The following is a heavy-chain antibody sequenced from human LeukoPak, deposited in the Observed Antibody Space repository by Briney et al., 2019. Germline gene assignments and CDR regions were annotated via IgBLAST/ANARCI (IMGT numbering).Heavy chain of an antibody. D-gene: IGHD3-10*01. V-gene: IGHV4-59*01. J-gene: IGHJ5*02. CDR1: GGSISSYY. CDR3: ARSGGFTLVRGAVNNWFDL. CDR2: IYYSGST. Sequence: PSETLSLTCTVSGGSISSYYWSWIRQPPGKGLEWIGYIYYSGSTNYNPSLKSRVTISVDTSKNQFSLKLSSVTAADTAVYYCARSGGFTLVRGAVNNWFDLWGRGTLVTVSS.